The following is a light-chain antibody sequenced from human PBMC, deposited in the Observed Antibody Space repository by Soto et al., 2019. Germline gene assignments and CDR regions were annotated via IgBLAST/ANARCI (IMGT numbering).Light chain of an antibody. CDR1: QDISNY. V-gene: IGKV1-33*01. CDR2: DAS. CDR3: QQYDNLPLYT. Sequence: DIQMTQSPSSLSASVGDRVTITCQASQDISNYLNWYQQKPGKAPKLLIYDASNLETEVPSRFSGSGSGTDFTFPISSLQPEDIATYYCQQYDNLPLYTFGQGTKLEIK. J-gene: IGKJ2*01.